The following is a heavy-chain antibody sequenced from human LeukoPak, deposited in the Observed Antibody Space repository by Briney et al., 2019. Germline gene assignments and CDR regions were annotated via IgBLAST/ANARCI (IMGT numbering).Heavy chain of an antibody. Sequence: PSETLSLTCTVSGSCVSSVTYYWNWIRQPPGKGLEWIGYIYYSGSTNYNPSLKSRATISIDGSKNRFSLKLSYVTAADTAVYYCARDEDNSGRYYYYMDVWGKGTTVTVSS. D-gene: IGHD3-22*01. CDR1: GSCVSSVTYY. CDR3: ARDEDNSGRYYYYMDV. J-gene: IGHJ6*03. CDR2: IYYSGST. V-gene: IGHV4-61*01.